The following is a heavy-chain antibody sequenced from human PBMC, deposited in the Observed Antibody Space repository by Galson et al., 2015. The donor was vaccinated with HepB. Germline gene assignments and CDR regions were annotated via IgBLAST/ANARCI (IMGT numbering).Heavy chain of an antibody. CDR3: AREQQLGY. V-gene: IGHV1-18*01. CDR2: INTDNGDT. J-gene: IGHJ4*02. CDR1: GYTFTSFG. Sequence: SVKVSCKASGYTFTSFGISWVRQAPGQGLEWMGRINTDNGDTKYARKFQGRITMTTDTSTSTASMELRRLTSDDTATYYCAREQQLGYWGQGTLVTVSS. D-gene: IGHD6-13*01.